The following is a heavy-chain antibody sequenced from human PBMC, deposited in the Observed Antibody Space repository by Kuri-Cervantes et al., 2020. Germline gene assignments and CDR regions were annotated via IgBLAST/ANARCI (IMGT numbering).Heavy chain of an antibody. D-gene: IGHD3-10*01. CDR1: GFTFSSYW. V-gene: IGHV3-7*03. CDR3: ARDNGPMVQGVIY. J-gene: IGHJ4*02. Sequence: GESLKISCAASGFTFSSYWMSWVRQAPGKGLEWVANIKQDGSEKYYVDSVKGRFTISRDNAKNSLYLQMNSLRSDDTAVYYCARDNGPMVQGVIYWGQGTLVTVSS. CDR2: IKQDGSEK.